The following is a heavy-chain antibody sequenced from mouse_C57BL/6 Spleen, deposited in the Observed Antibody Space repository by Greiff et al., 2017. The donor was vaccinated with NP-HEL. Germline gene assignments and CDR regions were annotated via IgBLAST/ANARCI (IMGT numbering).Heavy chain of an antibody. CDR3: ASSLLLATYFDY. V-gene: IGHV1-64*01. Sequence: QVQLQQPGAELVKPGASVKLSCKASGYTFTSYWMHWVKQRPGQGLEWIGMIHPNSGSTNYNEKFKSKATLTVDKSSSTAYMQLSSLTSEDSAVYYCASSLLLATYFDYWGQGTTLTVSS. J-gene: IGHJ2*01. CDR1: GYTFTSYW. CDR2: IHPNSGST. D-gene: IGHD1-1*01.